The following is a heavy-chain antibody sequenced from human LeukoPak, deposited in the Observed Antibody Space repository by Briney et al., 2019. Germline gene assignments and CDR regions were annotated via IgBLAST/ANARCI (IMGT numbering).Heavy chain of an antibody. CDR3: VRDRYDSSGYLFDY. D-gene: IGHD3-22*01. V-gene: IGHV3-30*04. J-gene: IGHJ4*02. CDR1: GFSFSSHA. CDR2: ISNDGSNK. Sequence: GGSLRLSFAASGFSFSSHAMHWVRPAPGKGLEWVALISNDGSNKYYADSVKGRFTISRDNSKSTLYLQMNSLRDEDTAVYYCVRDRYDSSGYLFDYWGQGTLVSVSS.